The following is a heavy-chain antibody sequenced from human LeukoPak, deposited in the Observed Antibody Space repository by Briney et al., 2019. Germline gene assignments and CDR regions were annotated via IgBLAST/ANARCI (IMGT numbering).Heavy chain of an antibody. J-gene: IGHJ4*02. CDR2: IYTSGST. CDR1: GGSISSGCYY. D-gene: IGHD1-26*01. V-gene: IGHV4-61*02. Sequence: PSETLSLTCTVSGGSISSGCYYWSWIRQPAGKGLEWIGRIYTSGSTNYNPSLKSRVTISVDTSKNQFSLKLSSVTAADTAVYYCARDAIVGATYFDYWGQGTLVTVPS. CDR3: ARDAIVGATYFDY.